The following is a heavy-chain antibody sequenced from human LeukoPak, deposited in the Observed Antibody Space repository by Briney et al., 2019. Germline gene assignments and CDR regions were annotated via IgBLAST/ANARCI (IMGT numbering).Heavy chain of an antibody. CDR3: ARTTEAHSWRTRYYDYYMDV. CDR1: GGSISSYY. D-gene: IGHD6-13*01. V-gene: IGHV4-59*01. J-gene: IGHJ6*03. Sequence: SETLSLTCIVSGGSISSYYWSWIRQPPGKGLEWIGYIYYSGSTNYNPSLKSRVTISVDTSKNQFSLKLSSVTAADTAVYYCARTTEAHSWRTRYYDYYMDVWGKGTTVTVSS. CDR2: IYYSGST.